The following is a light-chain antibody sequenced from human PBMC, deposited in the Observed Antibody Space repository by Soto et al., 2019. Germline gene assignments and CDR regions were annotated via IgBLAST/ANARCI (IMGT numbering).Light chain of an antibody. CDR3: HSYDSSAHWV. Sequence: NFMLTQPHSVSESPGQTVTISCTRSGGSIANNYVQWYQQRPGSVPTTVIYQDNERPSGVPDRFSGSIDTSSNSASLTISGLRTEDEADYYCHSYDSSAHWVFGGGTKLTVL. CDR1: GGSIANNY. CDR2: QDN. J-gene: IGLJ3*02. V-gene: IGLV6-57*04.